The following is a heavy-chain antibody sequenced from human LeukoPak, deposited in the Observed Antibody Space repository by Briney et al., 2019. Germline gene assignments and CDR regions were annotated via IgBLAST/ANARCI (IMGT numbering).Heavy chain of an antibody. CDR1: GFTFSSYA. CDR2: ISGSGGST. J-gene: IGHJ1*01. V-gene: IGHV3-23*01. Sequence: GGSLRLSCAASGFTFSSYATSWVRQALGKGLEWVSAISGSGGSTYYADSVGGRFTISRDNSKNTLYLQMNSLRAEDTAVYYCANTLVGYCSGGSCYYQYFQHWGQGTLVTVSS. CDR3: ANTLVGYCSGGSCYYQYFQH. D-gene: IGHD2-15*01.